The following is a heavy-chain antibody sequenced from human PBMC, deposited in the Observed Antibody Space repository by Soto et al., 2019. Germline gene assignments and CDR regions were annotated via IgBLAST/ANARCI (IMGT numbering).Heavy chain of an antibody. J-gene: IGHJ4*02. CDR1: GFSLTTSEVG. V-gene: IGHV2-5*02. Sequence: QITLNESGPTVVRPTETLTLTCRFSGFSLTTSEVGEGWIRQSPGKPPEWLALIYWDDDKRYSASLKSRLTITKDTSKNQVVLTVSDLDPTDTATYYCAHRVLRTVFGLVTTTAIYFDFWGQGTPVAVSS. D-gene: IGHD3-3*01. CDR2: IYWDDDK. CDR3: AHRVLRTVFGLVTTTAIYFDF.